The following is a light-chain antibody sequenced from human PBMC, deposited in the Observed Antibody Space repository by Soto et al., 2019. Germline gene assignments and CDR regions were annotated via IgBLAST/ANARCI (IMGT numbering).Light chain of an antibody. CDR1: SSDVGSYNL. Sequence: QSALTQPASVSGSPGQSITISCTGTSSDVGSYNLVSWYQQHPGKAPKLMIYEVSKRPSGVSNRFSGSKSGNTASLTISGLQDEDEADYYCCSYAGSLDVFGTGTKLTVL. CDR2: EVS. V-gene: IGLV2-23*02. J-gene: IGLJ1*01. CDR3: CSYAGSLDV.